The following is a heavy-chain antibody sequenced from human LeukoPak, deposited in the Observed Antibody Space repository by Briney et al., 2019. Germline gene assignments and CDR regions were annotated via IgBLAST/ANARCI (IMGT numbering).Heavy chain of an antibody. J-gene: IGHJ4*02. CDR2: ISGSGGST. CDR1: GFTFSSYA. Sequence: GGSLRLSCAASGFTFSSYAMSWVRQAPGKGLEWVSAISGSGGSTYYADSVKGRFTISRDNSKNTLYLQMNSLRAEDTAVYYCAKGAPPAARLGYYFDYWGQGTLVTVSS. CDR3: AKGAPPAARLGYYFDY. V-gene: IGHV3-23*01. D-gene: IGHD6-6*01.